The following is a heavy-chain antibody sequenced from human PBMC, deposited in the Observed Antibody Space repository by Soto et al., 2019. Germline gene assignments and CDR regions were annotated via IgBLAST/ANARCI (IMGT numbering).Heavy chain of an antibody. J-gene: IGHJ6*03. V-gene: IGHV3-23*01. Sequence: EVQLLESGGGLVQPGGSLRLSCAASGFTFSSYAMSWVRQAPGKGLEWVSAICGSGGSTYYADSVKGRFTISRDNSKNTLYLQMNSLRAEDTAVYYCAKDGGLYNWNYLYYYYYMDVWGKGTTVTVSS. CDR2: ICGSGGST. CDR3: AKDGGLYNWNYLYYYYYMDV. CDR1: GFTFSSYA. D-gene: IGHD1-7*01.